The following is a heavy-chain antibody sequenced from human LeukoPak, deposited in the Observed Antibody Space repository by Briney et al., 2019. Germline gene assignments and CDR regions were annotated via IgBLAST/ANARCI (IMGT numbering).Heavy chain of an antibody. Sequence: PGGSLRLSCAASGFTFSSYAMTWVRQAPGKGLEWVSAISATGYTTYYADSVKGRFTISRDNSKNTLYLQMNSLRADDTAVYYCASPPPHIAGAGGILVGGFDSWGQGTLVTVSS. CDR3: ASPPPHIAGAGGILVGGFDS. V-gene: IGHV3-23*01. J-gene: IGHJ4*02. D-gene: IGHD6-13*01. CDR1: GFTFSSYA. CDR2: ISATGYTT.